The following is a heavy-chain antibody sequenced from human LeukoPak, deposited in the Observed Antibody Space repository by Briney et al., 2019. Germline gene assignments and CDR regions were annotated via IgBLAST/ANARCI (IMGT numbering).Heavy chain of an antibody. CDR3: ASRQRSNGVCPFQY. J-gene: IGHJ4*02. CDR1: ELTFSTYS. CDR2: ISSGGSSI. D-gene: IGHD2-8*01. V-gene: IGHV3-21*01. Sequence: GGSLRLSCVASELTFSTYSMNWVRQAPGKGLEWVSSISSGGSSIYYANSVRGRFTISRDNAKNSLFLRMNSLSAEDTAVYYCASRQRSNGVCPFQYWGQGTLVTVSS.